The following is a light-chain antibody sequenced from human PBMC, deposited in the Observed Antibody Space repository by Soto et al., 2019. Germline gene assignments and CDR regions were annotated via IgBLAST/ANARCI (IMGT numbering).Light chain of an antibody. J-gene: IGKJ4*01. V-gene: IGKV3-15*01. CDR3: QPYNNWPLT. CDR2: DTS. Sequence: EILLTQAPATLSLSPGEMATLSCRASHSVGRYLAWYQQKPGQTPRLLIYDTSTRATGVPTRFSGSRSGAEFTLTINSLQSEDFAVYYCQPYNNWPLTFGGGTKG. CDR1: HSVGRY.